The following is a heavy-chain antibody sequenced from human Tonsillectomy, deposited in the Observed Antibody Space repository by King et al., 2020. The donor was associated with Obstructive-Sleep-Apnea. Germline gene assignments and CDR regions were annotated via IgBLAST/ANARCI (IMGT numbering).Heavy chain of an antibody. CDR2: IYYSGST. CDR1: GDSISNYY. D-gene: IGHD6-6*01. V-gene: IGHV4-59*08. J-gene: IGHJ6*02. CDR3: ARHIAARPSYYYYGMDV. Sequence: QMQLQESGPGLVKPSETLSLTCNVSGDSISNYYWSWIRQPPGKGLEWIGYIYYSGSTNYNPSLKSRVTISVDMSKTQFSLRLSSVTDADTAVYYCARHIAARPSYYYYGMDVWGQGTTVTVSS.